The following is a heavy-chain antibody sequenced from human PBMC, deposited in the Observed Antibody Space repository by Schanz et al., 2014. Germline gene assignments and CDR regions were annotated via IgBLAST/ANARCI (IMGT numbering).Heavy chain of an antibody. J-gene: IGHJ6*02. Sequence: VQLVESGGGLVQSGGSLRLSCAASGFNFGDYYMTWVRQAPGKGLEWVAIISYDGRHKNYADSVKGRFTISRDNSKNTLHLQMNSLRVEDTAGEAAAKDDTQVNGMDVGGQGTTVTVSS. CDR2: ISYDGRHK. V-gene: IGHV3-30*18. CDR1: GFNFGDYY. CDR3: AKDDTQVNGMDV.